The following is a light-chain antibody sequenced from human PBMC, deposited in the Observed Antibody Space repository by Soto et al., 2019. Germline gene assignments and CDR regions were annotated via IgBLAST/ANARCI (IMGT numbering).Light chain of an antibody. CDR3: QQWGSSSWT. Sequence: MVLTQSPGTLSLSPGERATFSSRSSQSVSSTYLAWYQQKPGQAPRLLIYGASTRATGIPDRFSGSGSGTDFTLTISRLEPEDFAVYYCQQWGSSSWTFGQGTKVDI. J-gene: IGKJ1*01. CDR1: QSVSSTY. CDR2: GAS. V-gene: IGKV3-20*01.